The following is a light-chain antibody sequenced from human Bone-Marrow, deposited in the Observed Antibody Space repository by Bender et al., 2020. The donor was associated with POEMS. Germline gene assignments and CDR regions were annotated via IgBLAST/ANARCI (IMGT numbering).Light chain of an antibody. J-gene: IGLJ3*02. Sequence: QSVLTQPPSASGTPGQRVTISCSGGSSNIGAHAVNLYQPLPGTAPKLLIYSSHRRPSEVPDRFAGSRSGTSASLAISVLQSEDEADYYCAVWDDSLNGWVFGGGTKLTVL. CDR2: SSH. V-gene: IGLV1-44*01. CDR1: SSNIGAHA. CDR3: AVWDDSLNGWV.